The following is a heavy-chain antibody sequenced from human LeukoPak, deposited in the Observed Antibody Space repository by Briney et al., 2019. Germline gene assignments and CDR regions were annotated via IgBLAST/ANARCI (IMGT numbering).Heavy chain of an antibody. CDR2: ISGSGGGT. J-gene: IGHJ4*02. CDR1: GFTFSSYA. CDR3: AKSLGGIVVVVAAS. Sequence: GGSLRLSCAASGFTFSSYAMTWVRQAPGMGLEWVSSISGSGGGTHYADSVKGRFTISRDNSYNTLYLQMNSLTAEDTAVYYCAKSLGGIVVVVAASWGQGTPVTVSS. V-gene: IGHV3-23*01. D-gene: IGHD2-15*01.